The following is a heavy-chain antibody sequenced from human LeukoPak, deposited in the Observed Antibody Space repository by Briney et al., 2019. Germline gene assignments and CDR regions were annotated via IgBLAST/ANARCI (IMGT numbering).Heavy chain of an antibody. J-gene: IGHJ4*02. CDR3: ARSLGGAGTTVFDY. CDR1: GFTFDDYA. V-gene: IGHV3-9*01. CDR2: ISWNSGSI. D-gene: IGHD1-7*01. Sequence: GGSLRLSCAASGFTFDDYAMHWVRQAPGKGLEWASGISWNSGSIGYADSVKGRFTISRDNAKNSLYLQMNSLRAEDTAVYYCARSLGGAGTTVFDYWGQGTLVTVSS.